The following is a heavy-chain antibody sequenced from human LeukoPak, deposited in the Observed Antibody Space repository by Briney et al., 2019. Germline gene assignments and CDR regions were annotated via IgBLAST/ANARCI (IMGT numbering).Heavy chain of an antibody. CDR1: GLIFSRYP. V-gene: IGHV3-64D*06. CDR3: VKDQAGTTGNAFDI. Sequence: PGGSLRLSCSVSGLIFSRYPIHWVRQAPGKGLEYVSAISSNGGSTYYADSVKGRFTISRDNSKNTLYLQMGSLRGEDTAVYYCVKDQAGTTGNAFDIWGQGTMVTVSS. CDR2: ISSNGGST. J-gene: IGHJ3*02. D-gene: IGHD1-1*01.